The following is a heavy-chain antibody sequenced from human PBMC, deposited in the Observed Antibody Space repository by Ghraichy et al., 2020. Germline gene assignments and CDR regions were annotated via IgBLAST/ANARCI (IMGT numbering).Heavy chain of an antibody. J-gene: IGHJ6*03. Sequence: SETLSLTCAVYGGSFSGYYWSWIRQPPGKGLEWIGEINHSGSTNYNPSLKSRVTISVDTSKNQFSLKLSSVTAADTAVYYCARGKSGRMRVQAARPNYYYYMDVWGKGTTVTVSS. V-gene: IGHV4-34*01. CDR3: ARGKSGRMRVQAARPNYYYYMDV. D-gene: IGHD6-6*01. CDR1: GGSFSGYY. CDR2: INHSGST.